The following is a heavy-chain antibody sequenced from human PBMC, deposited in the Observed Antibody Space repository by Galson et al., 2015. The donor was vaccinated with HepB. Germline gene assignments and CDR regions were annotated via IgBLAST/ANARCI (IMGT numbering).Heavy chain of an antibody. D-gene: IGHD2-15*01. CDR3: ARLYCSGGSCYFDY. V-gene: IGHV3-64*01. J-gene: IGHJ4*02. CDR1: GFTFSSYW. CDR2: INTNGGST. Sequence: SLRLSCAASGFTFSSYWMHWVRQAPGKGLAYVSAINTNGGSTNYASSVKGRFTISRDNSKNTLYLQMGSLRAEDMAVYYCARLYCSGGSCYFDYWGQGTLVTVSS.